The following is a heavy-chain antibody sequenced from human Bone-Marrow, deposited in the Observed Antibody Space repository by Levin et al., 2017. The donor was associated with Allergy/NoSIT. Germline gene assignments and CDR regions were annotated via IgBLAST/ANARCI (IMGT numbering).Heavy chain of an antibody. D-gene: IGHD2-2*01. J-gene: IGHJ4*02. CDR3: ARVNCSSTSCYWGFDY. Sequence: RPGGSLRLSCAASGFTFDDYGMSWVRQAPGKGLEWVSGINWNGGSTGYADSVKGRFTISRDNAKNSLYLQMNSLRAEDTALYHCARVNCSSTSCYWGFDYWGQGTLVTVSS. CDR2: INWNGGST. V-gene: IGHV3-20*01. CDR1: GFTFDDYG.